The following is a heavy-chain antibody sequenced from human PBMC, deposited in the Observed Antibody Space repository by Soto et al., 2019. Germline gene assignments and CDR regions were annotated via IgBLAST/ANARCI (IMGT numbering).Heavy chain of an antibody. CDR2: IYYSGST. J-gene: IGHJ4*02. CDR3: ARTHYSDRSGTDY. CDR1: GGSIRSGDSY. Sequence: KTSETLSLTCTVSGGSIRSGDSYWSWIRQPPGKGLEWIGYIYYSGSTYYNPSLKSRVTISLDTSKNQFSLNLSSVTAADTAVYYCARTHYSDRSGTDYWGQGTLVTVS. D-gene: IGHD3-22*01. V-gene: IGHV4-30-4*01.